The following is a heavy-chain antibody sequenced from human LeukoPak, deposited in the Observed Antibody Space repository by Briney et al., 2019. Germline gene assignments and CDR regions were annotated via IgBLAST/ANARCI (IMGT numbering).Heavy chain of an antibody. Sequence: SETLSLTCTVSGYSISSGYYWDWIRQPPGKGLEWIGEINHSGSTNYNPSLKSRVTISVDTSKNQFSLKLSSVTAADTAVYYCARGTRRAAAGVWGQGTLVTVSS. CDR2: INHSGST. D-gene: IGHD6-13*01. CDR1: GYSISSGYY. J-gene: IGHJ4*02. V-gene: IGHV4-38-2*02. CDR3: ARGTRRAAAGV.